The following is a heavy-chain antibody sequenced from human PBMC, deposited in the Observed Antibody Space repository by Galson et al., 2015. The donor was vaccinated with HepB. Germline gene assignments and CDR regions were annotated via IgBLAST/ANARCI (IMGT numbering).Heavy chain of an antibody. Sequence: SVKVSCKASGYTFTNYAMNWVRQAPGQGLEWVGWINTYTGGPTYAQGFTGRFVFSLDTSVTTAYLQISSLKAEDTAVYYCARVSGYYYYGMDVWGQGTTVTVSS. V-gene: IGHV7-4-1*02. CDR1: GYTFTNYA. J-gene: IGHJ6*02. CDR3: ARVSGYYYYGMDV. D-gene: IGHD3-10*01. CDR2: INTYTGGP.